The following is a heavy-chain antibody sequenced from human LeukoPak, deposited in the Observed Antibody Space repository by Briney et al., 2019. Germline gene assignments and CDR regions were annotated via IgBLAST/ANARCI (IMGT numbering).Heavy chain of an antibody. CDR2: INPNSGGT. Sequence: ASVKVSCKASGYTFTGYYMHWVRQAPGQGLEWMGWINPNSGGTNYAQKFQGRVTMTRDTSISTAYMELSRLRSDDTAVYYCARGGRVIVVVANWFDPWGQGTLVTVSS. J-gene: IGHJ5*02. V-gene: IGHV1-2*02. D-gene: IGHD2-21*01. CDR1: GYTFTGYY. CDR3: ARGGRVIVVVANWFDP.